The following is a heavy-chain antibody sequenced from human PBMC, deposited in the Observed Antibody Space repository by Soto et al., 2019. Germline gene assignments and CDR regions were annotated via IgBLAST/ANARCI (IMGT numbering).Heavy chain of an antibody. Sequence: EVQLVESGGGLVQPRGSLRLSCAASGFTVSSNYMSWVRQAPGKGLEWVSVIYSGGSTYYADSVKGRFTISRDNSKNTLYLQMNSLRAEDTAVYYCARDMPQAAAVAGTFDYWGQGTLVTVSS. J-gene: IGHJ4*02. D-gene: IGHD6-13*01. CDR2: IYSGGST. V-gene: IGHV3-66*01. CDR1: GFTVSSNY. CDR3: ARDMPQAAAVAGTFDY.